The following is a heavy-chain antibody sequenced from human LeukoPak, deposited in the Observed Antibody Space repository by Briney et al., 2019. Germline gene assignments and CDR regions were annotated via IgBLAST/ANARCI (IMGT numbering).Heavy chain of an antibody. D-gene: IGHD4-23*01. CDR3: ARNSPSPVVTPYRPFDY. J-gene: IGHJ4*02. CDR2: IYYSGST. CDR1: GGSISSSSYY. Sequence: SETLSLTCTVSGGSISSSSYYWGWIRQPPGKGLEWIGSIYYSGSTYYNPSLKSRVTISVDTSKNQFSLKLSSVTAADTAVYYCARNSPSPVVTPYRPFDYWGQGTLVTVSS. V-gene: IGHV4-39*01.